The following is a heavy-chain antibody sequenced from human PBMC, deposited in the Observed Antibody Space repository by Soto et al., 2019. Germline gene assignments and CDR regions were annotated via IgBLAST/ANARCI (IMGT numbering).Heavy chain of an antibody. D-gene: IGHD3-10*01. CDR2: IIPIFGTS. Sequence: QVQLVQSGAEVKKPGSSVKVSCKSSRGTFSSYAISCVRQAPGQGLEWMGGIIPIFGTSNYVQRFQGRLTITADESTGTAYMELSSLRSEDSAVYYCAGRFFHMDVWGQGTTVTVSS. CDR3: AGRFFHMDV. CDR1: RGTFSSYA. V-gene: IGHV1-69*12. J-gene: IGHJ6*02.